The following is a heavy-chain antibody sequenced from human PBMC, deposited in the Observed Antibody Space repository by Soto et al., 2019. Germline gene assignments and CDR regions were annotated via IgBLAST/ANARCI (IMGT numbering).Heavy chain of an antibody. Sequence: PSEPLSLPCAVYVGSFSGYYWSWIRQPPGKVLEWIGEINHSGSTNYNPSLKSRVTISVDTSKNQFSLKLSSVTAADTAVYYCARTSRFKTGHLDYWGQGTLVTVSS. CDR3: ARTSRFKTGHLDY. CDR2: INHSGST. CDR1: VGSFSGYY. V-gene: IGHV4-34*01. J-gene: IGHJ4*02. D-gene: IGHD3-9*01.